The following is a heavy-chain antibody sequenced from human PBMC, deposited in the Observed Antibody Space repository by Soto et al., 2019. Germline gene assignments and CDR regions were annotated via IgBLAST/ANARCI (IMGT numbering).Heavy chain of an antibody. J-gene: IGHJ3*02. CDR3: ASDSGYSHEGAFDI. D-gene: IGHD5-18*01. CDR2: IYSGGST. CDR1: GLTVSSNY. Sequence: GGSLRLSCAASGLTVSSNYMNWVRQAPGKGLEWVSVIYSGGSTYYADSVKGRFTIFRDNSKNTLYLQMNSLRAEDTAVYYCASDSGYSHEGAFDIWGQGVMVTVSS. V-gene: IGHV3-53*01.